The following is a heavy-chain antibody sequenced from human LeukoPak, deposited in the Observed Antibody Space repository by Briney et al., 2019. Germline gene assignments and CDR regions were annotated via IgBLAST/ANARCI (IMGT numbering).Heavy chain of an antibody. D-gene: IGHD6-19*01. CDR2: VNQDGSER. V-gene: IGHV3-7*03. CDR1: GFTFSNYW. J-gene: IGHJ4*02. Sequence: GGSLRLSCAASGFTFSNYWMTWVRQAPGKGLEWVANVNQDGSERYYVNSVRGRFTISRDNAKNSLYLQMNSLRAEDTAAYYCAKAVAVPRDYWGQGTLVTVSS. CDR3: AKAVAVPRDY.